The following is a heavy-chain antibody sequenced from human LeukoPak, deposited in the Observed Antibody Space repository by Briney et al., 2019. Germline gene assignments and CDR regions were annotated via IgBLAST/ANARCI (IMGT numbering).Heavy chain of an antibody. V-gene: IGHV4-61*01. Sequence: PSETLSLTCTVSGGSFSSGSYYWSWIRQPPGKGLEWIGYIYYSGSTKYNPSLKSRVTISVDTTKNQFSLKLSSVTAADTAVYYCARDSLITAAGLVGMDVWGQGTTVTVSS. D-gene: IGHD6-13*01. CDR3: ARDSLITAAGLVGMDV. CDR2: IYYSGST. CDR1: GGSFSSGSYY. J-gene: IGHJ6*02.